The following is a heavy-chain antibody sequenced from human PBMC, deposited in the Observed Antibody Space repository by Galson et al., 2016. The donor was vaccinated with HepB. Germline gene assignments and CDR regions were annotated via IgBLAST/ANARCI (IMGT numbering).Heavy chain of an antibody. V-gene: IGHV3-21*01. Sequence: SLRLSCAASGFIFSTYSMNWVRQAPGKGLEWVSSISSGSAYRYYADSVMGRFTISRDNAKKSLYLQMNSLRAKDTAVYYCARMRYSSGWLDGFDIWGQGTMVTVSS. CDR3: ARMRYSSGWLDGFDI. D-gene: IGHD6-19*01. CDR2: ISSGSAYR. CDR1: GFIFSTYS. J-gene: IGHJ3*02.